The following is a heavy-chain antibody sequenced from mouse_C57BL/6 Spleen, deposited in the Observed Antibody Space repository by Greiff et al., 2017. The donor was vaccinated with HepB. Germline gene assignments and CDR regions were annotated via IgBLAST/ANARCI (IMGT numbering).Heavy chain of an antibody. D-gene: IGHD2-4*01. CDR3: ARGGMISAWFAY. J-gene: IGHJ3*01. V-gene: IGHV5-4*01. CDR2: ISDGGSYT. Sequence: EVQLVESGGGLVKPGGSLKLSCAASGFTFSSYAMSWVRQTPEKRLEWVATISDGGSYTYYPDNVKGRFTISRDNAKNNLYLQMSHLKSEDTAMYYGARGGMISAWFAYWGQGTLVTVSA. CDR1: GFTFSSYA.